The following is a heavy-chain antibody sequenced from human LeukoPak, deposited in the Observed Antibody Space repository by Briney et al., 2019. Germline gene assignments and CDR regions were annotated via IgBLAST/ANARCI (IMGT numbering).Heavy chain of an antibody. Sequence: RGSLSPSCAASGFTFSNHWMSWVRQAPGKGLEWVANIKQDRSEKYYVDSVKGRFTISRDNAKNSLYLQMNSLRAEDTAVYYCASSSRAYWGQEPLLTVSS. CDR2: IKQDRSEK. CDR3: ASSSRAY. J-gene: IGHJ4*02. V-gene: IGHV3-7*01. D-gene: IGHD6-13*01. CDR1: GFTFSNHW.